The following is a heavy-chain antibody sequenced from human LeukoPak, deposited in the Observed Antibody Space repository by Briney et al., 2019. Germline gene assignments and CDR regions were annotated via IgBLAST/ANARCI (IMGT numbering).Heavy chain of an antibody. CDR3: ARPPRAEAEITILGVEPHWYFDL. CDR1: GGSISSSSYY. CDR2: IYYSGST. Sequence: PSETLSLTCTVSGGSISSSSYYWGWIRQPPGKGLEWIGSIYYSGSTYYNPSLKSRVTISVDTSKNQFSLKLSSVTAADTAVYYCARPPRAEAEITILGVEPHWYFDLWGRGTLVTVSS. D-gene: IGHD3-3*01. J-gene: IGHJ2*01. V-gene: IGHV4-39*01.